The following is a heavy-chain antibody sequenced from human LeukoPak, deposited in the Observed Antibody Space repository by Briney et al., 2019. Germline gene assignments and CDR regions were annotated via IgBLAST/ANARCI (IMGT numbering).Heavy chain of an antibody. D-gene: IGHD2-2*02. J-gene: IGHJ4*02. V-gene: IGHV3-64D*09. Sequence: GGSLRLSCSASGFTFSSYAMHWVRQAPGKGLEYVSAISSNGGSTYYADSVKDRFTISRDNSKNTLYLQMSSLRAEDTAVYYCVKGGYCSSTSCYREFDYWGQGTLVTVSS. CDR1: GFTFSSYA. CDR3: VKGGYCSSTSCYREFDY. CDR2: ISSNGGST.